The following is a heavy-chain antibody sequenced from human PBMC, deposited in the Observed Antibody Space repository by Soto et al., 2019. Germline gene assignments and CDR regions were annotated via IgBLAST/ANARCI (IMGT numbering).Heavy chain of an antibody. D-gene: IGHD2-2*01. CDR3: ARVRQYCSATSCYLDP. CDR1: GYSISSDYY. J-gene: IGHJ5*02. CDR2: IHHSGTT. V-gene: IGHV4-38-2*01. Sequence: PSETLSLTCAVSGYSISSDYYWGWIRQPPGKGLEWIGEIHHSGTTNYNPSLKSRVAISVDKSKNQFSLKLNSVTAADTAVYYCARVRQYCSATSCYLDPWGRGTLVTVSS.